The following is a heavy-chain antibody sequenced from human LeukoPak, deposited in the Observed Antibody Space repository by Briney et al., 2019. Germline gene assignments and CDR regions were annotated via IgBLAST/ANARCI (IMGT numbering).Heavy chain of an antibody. CDR2: ISSSSSTI. Sequence: GGSLRLSCAASGFTFSSYSMNWVRQAPGKGLEWVSYISSSSSTIYYADSVKGRFTISRDNAKNSLYLQMNSLRAEDTAVYYCARVLVVVVPAATEFYYYYYMDVWGKGTTVTVSS. J-gene: IGHJ6*03. V-gene: IGHV3-48*01. D-gene: IGHD2-2*01. CDR3: ARVLVVVVPAATEFYYYYYMDV. CDR1: GFTFSSYS.